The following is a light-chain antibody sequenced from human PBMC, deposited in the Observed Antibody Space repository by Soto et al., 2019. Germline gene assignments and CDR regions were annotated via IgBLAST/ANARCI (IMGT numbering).Light chain of an antibody. CDR1: SSNIGNNY. CDR3: GTWYSSLSAGV. V-gene: IGLV1-51*01. Sequence: QSVLTQPPSVSAAPGQKVTISCSGSSSNIGNNYVSWYQQLPGTAPKLLIYDNNKRPSGIPDRFSGSKSGTSATLGITGLRTGDEADYYCGTWYSSLSAGVFGGGTKLTVL. J-gene: IGLJ2*01. CDR2: DNN.